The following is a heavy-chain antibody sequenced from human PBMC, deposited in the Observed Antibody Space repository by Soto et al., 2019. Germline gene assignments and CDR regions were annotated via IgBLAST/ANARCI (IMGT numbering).Heavy chain of an antibody. D-gene: IGHD6-6*01. CDR2: LSRSGGNT. CDR3: AKGGGSSPFDY. CDR1: GFTFSTYA. V-gene: IGHV3-23*01. J-gene: IGHJ4*02. Sequence: GGSLRLSCAASGFTFSTYAMSWVRQAPGKGLEWVSTLSRSGGNTYYADSVKGRFTISRDNSKNTLYVQMNSLRAEDTAVYYCAKGGGSSPFDYWGQGTLVTVSS.